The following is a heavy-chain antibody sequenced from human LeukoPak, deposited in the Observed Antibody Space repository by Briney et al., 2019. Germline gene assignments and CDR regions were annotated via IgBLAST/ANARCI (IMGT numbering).Heavy chain of an antibody. CDR2: ISGSGGST. Sequence: GGSLRLSCAASGFTFSSYATSWVRQAPGKGLEWVSAISGSGGSTYSADSVKGRFTICRDNSRNTLYLQMNSLRAEDTAVYYCAKEAGYSSGWYNYWGQGTLVTVSS. CDR1: GFTFSSYA. V-gene: IGHV3-23*01. D-gene: IGHD6-19*01. J-gene: IGHJ4*02. CDR3: AKEAGYSSGWYNY.